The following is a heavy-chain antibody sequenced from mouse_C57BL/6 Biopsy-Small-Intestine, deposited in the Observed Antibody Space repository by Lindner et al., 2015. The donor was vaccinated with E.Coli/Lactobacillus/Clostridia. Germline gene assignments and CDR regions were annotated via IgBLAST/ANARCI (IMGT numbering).Heavy chain of an antibody. CDR2: INPSSGYT. CDR3: ARSIYYSNYEDAMDY. V-gene: IGHV1-7*01. CDR1: GCTFTSYW. J-gene: IGHJ4*01. D-gene: IGHD2-5*01. Sequence: VQLQESGAGLAKPGASVKLSCKASGCTFTSYWMHWVKQRPGQGLEWIGYINPSSGYTKYNQKFKDKATLTADKSSSTAYMQLSSLTYEDSAVYYCARSIYYSNYEDAMDYWGQGTSVTVSS.